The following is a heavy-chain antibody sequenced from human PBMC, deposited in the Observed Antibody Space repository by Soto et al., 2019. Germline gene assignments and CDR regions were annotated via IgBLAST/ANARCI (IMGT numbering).Heavy chain of an antibody. J-gene: IGHJ4*02. Sequence: SETLSLTCAVYGGSFSDYYWTWIRQPPGKGLEWIGEVNHSGTTSYNPSLKSRVTISVDTSKNQFSLKVNSVTAADTAVYYCATIVGANDYWGQGALVTVSS. D-gene: IGHD1-26*01. CDR1: GGSFSDYY. V-gene: IGHV4-34*01. CDR2: VNHSGTT. CDR3: ATIVGANDY.